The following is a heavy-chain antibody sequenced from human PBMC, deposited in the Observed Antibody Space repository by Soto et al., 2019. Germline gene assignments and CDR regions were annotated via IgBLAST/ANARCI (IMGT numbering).Heavy chain of an antibody. D-gene: IGHD4-17*01. V-gene: IGHV4-31*03. Sequence: SETLSLTCTVSGGSIGSGGYYWSWIRQHPGKGLEWIGYIYYSGSTYYNPSLKSRVTISVDTSKNQFSLKLSSVTAADTAVYYSARLPEEITTVTTGYYGMDVRGQGTTVTVSS. CDR3: ARLPEEITTVTTGYYGMDV. CDR1: GGSIGSGGYY. J-gene: IGHJ6*02. CDR2: IYYSGST.